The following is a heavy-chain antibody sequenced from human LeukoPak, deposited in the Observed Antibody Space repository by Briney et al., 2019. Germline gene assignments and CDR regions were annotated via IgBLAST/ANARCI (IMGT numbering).Heavy chain of an antibody. Sequence: PSETLSLTCTVSGASISDYYWSWIRQSPGKGLEWIGYIYHGGITKYNPSLKGRVTMSVDMSKNQFFLRLTSVTAADTAVYFCARDAGDSGGWYLDSWGQGTLVSASS. CDR2: IYHGGIT. J-gene: IGHJ4*02. V-gene: IGHV4-59*01. CDR3: ARDAGDSGGWYLDS. CDR1: GASISDYY. D-gene: IGHD4-23*01.